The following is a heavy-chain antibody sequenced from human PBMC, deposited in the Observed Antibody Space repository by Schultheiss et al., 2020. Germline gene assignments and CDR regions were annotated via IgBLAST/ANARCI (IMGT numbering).Heavy chain of an antibody. V-gene: IGHV1-58*02. CDR3: AAPEWFGELWPPYYGMDV. Sequence: SVKVSCKASGYTFTSYYMHWVRQAPGQGLEWIGWIVVGSGNTNYAQKFQERVTITRDMSTSTAYMELSSLRSEDTAVYYCAAPEWFGELWPPYYGMDVWGQGTTVTVSS. J-gene: IGHJ6*02. CDR1: GYTFTSYY. D-gene: IGHD3-10*01. CDR2: IVVGSGNT.